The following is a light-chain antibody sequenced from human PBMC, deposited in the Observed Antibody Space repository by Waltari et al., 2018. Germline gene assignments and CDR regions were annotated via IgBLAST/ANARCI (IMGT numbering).Light chain of an antibody. CDR2: GTT. CDR3: QSYDSSLSGWV. V-gene: IGLV1-40*01. Sequence: QSVLTQPPSVSGAPGQRVTISCTGSSSNIGAGYDVHWYLQLPGTAPKLLISGTTNRHSGVPDRFSGSQSGTSASLAITGLQADDEADYYCQSYDSSLSGWVFGGGTKLTVL. CDR1: SSNIGAGYD. J-gene: IGLJ3*02.